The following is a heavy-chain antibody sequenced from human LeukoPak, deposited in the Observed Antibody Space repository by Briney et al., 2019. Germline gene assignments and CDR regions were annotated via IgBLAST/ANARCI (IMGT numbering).Heavy chain of an antibody. CDR1: GFTFSSYA. D-gene: IGHD3-22*01. J-gene: IGHJ4*02. CDR3: AKRWSSYYYDSSGNVLNDY. V-gene: IGHV3-23*01. Sequence: PGGSLRLSCAASGFTFSSYAMSWVRQAPGKGLEWVSAISGSGGSTYYADSVKGRFTISRDNSKNTLYLQMNSLRAEDTAVYYCAKRWSSYYYDSSGNVLNDYWGQGTLVTVSS. CDR2: ISGSGGST.